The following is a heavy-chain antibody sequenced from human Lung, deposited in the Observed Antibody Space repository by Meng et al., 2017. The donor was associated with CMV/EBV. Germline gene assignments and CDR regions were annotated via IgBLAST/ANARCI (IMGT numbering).Heavy chain of an antibody. Sequence: GGSLRLXCAASGFTFSSYAMSWVRQAPGKGLEWVAGIRGSGGSTYYADSVKGRFTISRDNSKNTLCLQMNSLRTEDTAVYYCAKRAFSGKYSPSTLDSWGQGXLVTVSS. CDR3: AKRAFSGKYSPSTLDS. CDR1: GFTFSSYA. CDR2: IRGSGGST. J-gene: IGHJ5*01. D-gene: IGHD1-26*01. V-gene: IGHV3-23*01.